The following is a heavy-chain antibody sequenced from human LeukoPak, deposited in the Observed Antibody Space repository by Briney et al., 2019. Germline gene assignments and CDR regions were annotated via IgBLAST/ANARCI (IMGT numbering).Heavy chain of an antibody. CDR3: ARLIQATQAPDYSNCIDC. Sequence: GESLKISCKGSGYSFTSYWIGWVRQMPGKGLEWMGIIYPGDSDTRYSPSFQGQVTIPADKSISTAYLQWSSLKAADTAMYYCARLIQATQAPDYSNCIDCWGEGTLVTVSS. D-gene: IGHD4-11*01. J-gene: IGHJ4*02. CDR1: GYSFTSYW. V-gene: IGHV5-51*01. CDR2: IYPGDSDT.